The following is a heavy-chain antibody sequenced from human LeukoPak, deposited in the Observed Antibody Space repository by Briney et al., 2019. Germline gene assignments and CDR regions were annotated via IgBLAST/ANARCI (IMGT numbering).Heavy chain of an antibody. CDR2: MNGSGTSI. J-gene: IGHJ4*02. CDR3: AKVDYCSSTSCYQDY. D-gene: IGHD2-2*01. Sequence: GGSLRLSCAASGFTFGTYAMSWVRQAPRKGLEWVSGMNGSGTSIYYADAVKGRFTISRDNSKNTLFLQMNSLRAENTAVYYCAKVDYCSSTSCYQDYWGQGTLVTVSS. CDR1: GFTFGTYA. V-gene: IGHV3-23*01.